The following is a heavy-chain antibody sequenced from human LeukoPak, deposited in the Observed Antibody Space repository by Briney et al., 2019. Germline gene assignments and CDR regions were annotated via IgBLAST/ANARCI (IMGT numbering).Heavy chain of an antibody. CDR3: AKVTAPGTLGMDV. J-gene: IGHJ6*02. CDR2: ISYTANTI. CDR1: GFTSSSYE. D-gene: IGHD6-13*01. V-gene: IGHV3-48*03. Sequence: GRSLRLSCPASGFTSSSYEMNWVRQAPGSGLEWASYISYTANTIYYADSVKGRFAISRDNAKSSLYLQMNSLRAEDTAVYYCAKVTAPGTLGMDVWGQGTTVTVSS.